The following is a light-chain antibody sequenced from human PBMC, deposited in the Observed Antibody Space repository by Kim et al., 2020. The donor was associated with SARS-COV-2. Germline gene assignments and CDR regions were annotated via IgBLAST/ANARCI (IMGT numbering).Light chain of an antibody. CDR2: DAS. Sequence: DIQLTQSPPSLSASVGDTVTITCQASQDISDYLNWYQQKPGKAPKLLIYDASNLETGVPSRFSGSGSGTNLTLTISSLHPEDIATYFCQQFGDLPYTFGRGTKLE. CDR3: QQFGDLPYT. CDR1: QDISDY. J-gene: IGKJ2*01. V-gene: IGKV1-33*01.